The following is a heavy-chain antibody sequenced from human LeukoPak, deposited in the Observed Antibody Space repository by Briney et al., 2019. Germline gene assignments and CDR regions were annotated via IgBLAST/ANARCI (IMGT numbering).Heavy chain of an antibody. CDR3: ARGPYYDFWSRHYYYYYMDV. Sequence: PSETLSLTCTVSGGSISSSSYYWGWIRQPPGKGLEWIGSIYYSGSTYYNPSLKSRVTISVDTSKNQFSLKLSSVTAAETAVYYCARGPYYDFWSRHYYYYYMDVWGKGTTVTVSS. J-gene: IGHJ6*03. CDR1: GGSISSSSYY. CDR2: IYYSGST. V-gene: IGHV4-39*01. D-gene: IGHD3-3*01.